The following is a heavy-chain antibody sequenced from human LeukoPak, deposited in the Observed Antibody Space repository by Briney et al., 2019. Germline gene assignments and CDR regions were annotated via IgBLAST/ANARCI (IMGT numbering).Heavy chain of an antibody. V-gene: IGHV1-18*01. CDR2: INPNNGKT. Sequence: ASVKVSCKASGYTFSSYGISWVRQAPGQGLQWMGWINPNNGKTNYEQKLQGRVTMTTDTSTSTAYMELRSLRSDDTAVYYCARHSSDWEFDYWGQGTLVTVSS. CDR3: ARHSSDWEFDY. J-gene: IGHJ4*02. D-gene: IGHD6-19*01. CDR1: GYTFSSYG.